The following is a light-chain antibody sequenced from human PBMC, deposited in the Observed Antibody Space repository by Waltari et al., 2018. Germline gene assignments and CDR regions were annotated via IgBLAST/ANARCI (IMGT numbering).Light chain of an antibody. V-gene: IGKV3-11*01. Sequence: EIVLTQSPATLSFSPGEGATLPRRASQSVRRYLAWYQQKPGQAPRLLIYDISNRATGIPARFSGSGSGTDFTLTISSLEPEDFAVYYCQQGNTWPPVTFGQGTRLEIK. CDR3: QQGNTWPPVT. J-gene: IGKJ5*01. CDR1: QSVRRY. CDR2: DIS.